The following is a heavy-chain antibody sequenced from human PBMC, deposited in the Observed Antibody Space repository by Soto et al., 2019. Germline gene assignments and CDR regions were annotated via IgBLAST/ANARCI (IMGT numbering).Heavy chain of an antibody. D-gene: IGHD3-9*01. V-gene: IGHV1-2*02. CDR3: ARFSSPGTGFLDF. CDR2: INANNGDT. CDR1: GYTFTAYY. J-gene: IGHJ4*02. Sequence: QVQLVQSGAEVRKPGASVRVSCKTSGYTFTAYYMHWVRQAPGQGLEWMGWINANNGDTDYAQNFQGRVTMTRDTSLTPVYMELGRLRSDDTAVYYCARFSSPGTGFLDFWGQGALVTVTS.